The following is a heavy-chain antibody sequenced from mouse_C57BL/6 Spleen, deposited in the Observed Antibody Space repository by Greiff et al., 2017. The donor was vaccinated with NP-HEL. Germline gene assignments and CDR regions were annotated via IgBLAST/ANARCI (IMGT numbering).Heavy chain of an antibody. CDR2: ISYDGSN. D-gene: IGHD2-3*01. Sequence: EVQRVESGPGLVKPSQSLSLTCSVTGYSITRGYYWNWIRQFPGNKLEWMGYISYDGSNNYNPSLKNRISITRDTSKNQFFLKLNSVTTEDTATYYCARDRRDLGYDGYFHWGQGTLVTVSA. V-gene: IGHV3-6*01. J-gene: IGHJ3*01. CDR3: ARDRRDLGYDGYFH. CDR1: GYSITRGYY.